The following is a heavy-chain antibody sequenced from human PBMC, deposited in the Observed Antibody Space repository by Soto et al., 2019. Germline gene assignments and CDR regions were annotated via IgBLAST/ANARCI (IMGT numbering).Heavy chain of an antibody. Sequence: ASVKVSCKASGYTFTRSGISWVRQAPGQGPEWMGWISSYNGDTNYAQTFQGRVTMTTDTSTSTAYMELRSLRSDDTAVYYCGREGVAPYSYYGMDVGGKGPPLTVS. J-gene: IGHJ6*04. D-gene: IGHD5-12*01. CDR1: GYTFTRSG. V-gene: IGHV1-18*01. CDR3: GREGVAPYSYYGMDV. CDR2: ISSYNGDT.